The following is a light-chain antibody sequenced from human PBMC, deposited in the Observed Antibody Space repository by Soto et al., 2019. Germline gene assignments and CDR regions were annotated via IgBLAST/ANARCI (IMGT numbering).Light chain of an antibody. V-gene: IGKV1D-13*01. J-gene: IGKJ4*01. CDR1: QGIRSA. Sequence: AIQLTQSPSSLSASVGDRVTITCRASQGIRSALAWYRQKPGKAPNLLIYDASSLESGVPSRFSGSGSGTDFTLTISSLQPEDFATYYCQQFDNYLTFGGGTKVEIK. CDR2: DAS. CDR3: QQFDNYLT.